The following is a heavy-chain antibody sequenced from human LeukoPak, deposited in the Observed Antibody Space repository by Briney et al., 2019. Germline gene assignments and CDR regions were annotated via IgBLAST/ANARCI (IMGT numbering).Heavy chain of an antibody. CDR3: ARRKKGRDGPNGSFYYFDY. D-gene: IGHD5-24*01. V-gene: IGHV4-34*01. CDR1: GGSFSGYY. CDR2: INYSGST. Sequence: SETLSLTCAVYGGSFSGYYWSWIRQPPGKGLEWIGEINYSGSTNYNPSLKSRVTISVDTSKNQFSLKLSSVTAADTAVYYCARRKKGRDGPNGSFYYFDYWGQGTLVTVSS. J-gene: IGHJ4*02.